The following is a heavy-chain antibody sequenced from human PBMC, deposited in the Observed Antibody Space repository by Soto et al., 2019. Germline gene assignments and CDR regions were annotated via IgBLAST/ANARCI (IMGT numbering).Heavy chain of an antibody. J-gene: IGHJ4*02. CDR3: ARVYSVAAPSLGFDY. CDR1: GYTFTSYG. Sequence: ASVKVSCKASGYTFTSYGISWVRQAPGQGLEWMGWISAYNGNTNYAQKLQGRVTMTTDTSTSTAYMELRSLRSDDTAVYYCARVYSVAAPSLGFDYWGQGTLVTVSS. V-gene: IGHV1-18*01. D-gene: IGHD6-19*01. CDR2: ISAYNGNT.